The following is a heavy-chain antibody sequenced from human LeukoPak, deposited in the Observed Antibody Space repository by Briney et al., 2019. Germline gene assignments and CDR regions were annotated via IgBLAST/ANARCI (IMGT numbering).Heavy chain of an antibody. CDR2: ISDSGGRT. D-gene: IGHD7-27*01. Sequence: PGGSLRLSCAVSGITLSNYGMSWVRQAPGKGLEWVAGISDSGGRTNYADSVKGRFAISRDNSKNMVYLQMNSLRAEDTAVYYCAKDRPGEAWFDYWGQGTLVTVSS. CDR1: GITLSNYG. V-gene: IGHV3-23*01. J-gene: IGHJ4*02. CDR3: AKDRPGEAWFDY.